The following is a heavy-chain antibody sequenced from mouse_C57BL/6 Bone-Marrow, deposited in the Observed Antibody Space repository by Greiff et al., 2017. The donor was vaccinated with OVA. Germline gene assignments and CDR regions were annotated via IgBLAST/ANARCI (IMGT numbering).Heavy chain of an antibody. CDR3: ARGDYYGSTDWYFDV. V-gene: IGHV2-2*01. CDR2: IWSGGST. CDR1: GFSLTSYG. Sequence: VKLMESGPGLVQPSQSLSITCTVSGFSLTSYGVHWVRQSPGKGLEWLGVIWSGGSTDYNAAFISRLSISKDNSKSQVFFKMNSLQADDTAIYYCARGDYYGSTDWYFDVWGTGTTVTVSS. J-gene: IGHJ1*03. D-gene: IGHD1-1*01.